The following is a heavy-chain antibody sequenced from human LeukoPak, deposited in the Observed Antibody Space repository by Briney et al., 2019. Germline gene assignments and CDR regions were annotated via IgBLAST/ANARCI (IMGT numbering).Heavy chain of an antibody. D-gene: IGHD4-11*01. CDR1: GFTFSGSA. CDR2: ISRKANSYAT. J-gene: IGHJ6*02. Sequence: GGSLKLSCAASGFTFSGSAMHWVRQASGEGLEWVGRISRKANSYATAYAASVKGRFTISRDDSKNTAFLQMNSLETEDTAVYYCTRRLETTSFSRYYYYGMDVWGQGTTVTVSS. V-gene: IGHV3-73*01. CDR3: TRRLETTSFSRYYYYGMDV.